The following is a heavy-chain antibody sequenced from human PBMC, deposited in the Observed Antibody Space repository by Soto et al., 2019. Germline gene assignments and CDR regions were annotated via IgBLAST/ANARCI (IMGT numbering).Heavy chain of an antibody. CDR3: AKEWAGDAFDA. CDR1: GFTFSTYA. D-gene: IGHD6-19*01. J-gene: IGHJ3*01. V-gene: IGHV3-23*01. Sequence: EAQLLDSGGGLVQPGGSLRLSCAASGFTFSTYAMSWVRQAPGQGLEWVSSISFSGGTTYYADSVKGRFTISRDNSKNTLFLQMTSLRAEDTVIYFCAKEWAGDAFDARGQGTMVTVSS. CDR2: ISFSGGTT.